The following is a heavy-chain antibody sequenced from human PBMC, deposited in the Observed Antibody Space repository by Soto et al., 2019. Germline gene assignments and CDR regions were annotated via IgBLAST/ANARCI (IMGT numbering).Heavy chain of an antibody. D-gene: IGHD3-3*01. V-gene: IGHV1-46*01. CDR1: GYTFTSYY. J-gene: IGHJ6*02. CDR3: ARELRFLEWVPYGMDV. CDR2: INPSGGST. Sequence: ASVTVSCQASGYTFTSYYMHWVRQAPGQGLEWMGIINPSGGSTSYAQKFQGRVTMTRDTSTSTVYMELSSLRSEDTAVYYCARELRFLEWVPYGMDVWGQGTTVTVSS.